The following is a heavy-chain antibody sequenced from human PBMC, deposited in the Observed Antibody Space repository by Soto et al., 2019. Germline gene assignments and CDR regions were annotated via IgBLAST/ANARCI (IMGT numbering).Heavy chain of an antibody. CDR1: GFTFSTYA. V-gene: IGHV3-23*01. J-gene: IGHJ4*02. CDR2: ILGVGDKT. CDR3: AKILHSGDNMIFDY. Sequence: PGGSLRLSCAASGFTFSTYAMSWVRQAPGKGLDWVSTILGVGDKTLLADSVKGRFTISRDNSKNTVYLQMDSLRAEDTATYYCAKILHSGDNMIFDYWGQGTLVTVSS. D-gene: IGHD3-16*01.